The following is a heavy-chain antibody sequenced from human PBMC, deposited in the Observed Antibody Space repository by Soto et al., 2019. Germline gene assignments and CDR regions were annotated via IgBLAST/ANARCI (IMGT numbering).Heavy chain of an antibody. J-gene: IGHJ3*01. CDR2: IFPIDSDT. Sequence: EVQLVQSGAEVKKPGESLKISCKGSGYTFTRNWIGWVRQMPGKGLEWMGIIFPIDSDTRYSPSFQGQVTISAGKSISTAYLQWRSLKASDTAMYYGATPGGRDFNAFDVWGQGTIVTVSS. CDR1: GYTFTRNW. D-gene: IGHD2-21*02. CDR3: ATPGGRDFNAFDV. V-gene: IGHV5-51*01.